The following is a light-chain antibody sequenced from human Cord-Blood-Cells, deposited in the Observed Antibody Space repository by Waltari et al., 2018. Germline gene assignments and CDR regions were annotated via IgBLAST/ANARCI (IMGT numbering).Light chain of an antibody. Sequence: QSALTQPASVSGSPGQSITLSCTGTSSDVGGYNYVPWYQQHPGKAPKLMIYDVINRPSGVSNRFSGSKSGNTASLTISGLQAEDEADYYCSSYTSSSTYVFGTGTKVTVL. CDR1: SSDVGGYNY. J-gene: IGLJ1*01. CDR3: SSYTSSSTYV. V-gene: IGLV2-14*03. CDR2: DVI.